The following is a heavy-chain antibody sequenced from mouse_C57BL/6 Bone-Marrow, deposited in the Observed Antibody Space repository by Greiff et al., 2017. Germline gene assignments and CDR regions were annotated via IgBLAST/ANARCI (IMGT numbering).Heavy chain of an antibody. D-gene: IGHD4-1*01. J-gene: IGHJ1*03. CDR1: GYTFTEYT. Sequence: VKLQQSGAELVKPGASVKLSCKASGYTFTEYTIHWVKQRSGQGLEWIGWFYPGSGSIKYNEKFKDKATLTADKSSSTVYMELSRLTSEDSAVYFCARHEDLGLGRGGNWYFDVWGTGTTVTVSS. CDR2: FYPGSGSI. V-gene: IGHV1-62-2*01. CDR3: ARHEDLGLGRGGNWYFDV.